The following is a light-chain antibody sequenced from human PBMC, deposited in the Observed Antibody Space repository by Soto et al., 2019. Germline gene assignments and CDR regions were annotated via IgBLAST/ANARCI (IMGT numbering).Light chain of an antibody. CDR3: AAWDDSLSNYV. Sequence: QPVLTQPPSASGTPGQSVTISCSGSSSNIGRNYVYWYQQLPGTAPKLLIYRDNQRPSGVPDRFSGSKPGTSASLAISGLRSEDEADYYCAAWDDSLSNYVFGTGTKVTVL. V-gene: IGLV1-47*01. CDR2: RDN. J-gene: IGLJ1*01. CDR1: SSNIGRNY.